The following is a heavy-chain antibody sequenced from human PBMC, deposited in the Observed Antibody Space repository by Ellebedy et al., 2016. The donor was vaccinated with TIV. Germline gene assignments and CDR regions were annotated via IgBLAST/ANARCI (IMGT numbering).Heavy chain of an antibody. V-gene: IGHV4-39*07. Sequence: MPSETLSLTCTVSGGSISSSSYYWGWIRQPPGKGLEWIGSIYYSGSTYYNPSLKSRVTISVDTSKNQFSLKLSSVTAADTAVYYCARSRVSSSWWGPGSNWFDPWGQGTLVTVSS. CDR1: GGSISSSSYY. CDR3: ARSRVSSSWWGPGSNWFDP. J-gene: IGHJ5*02. D-gene: IGHD6-13*01. CDR2: IYYSGST.